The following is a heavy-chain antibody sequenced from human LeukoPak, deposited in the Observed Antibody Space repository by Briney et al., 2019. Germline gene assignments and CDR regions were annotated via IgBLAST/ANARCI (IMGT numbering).Heavy chain of an antibody. Sequence: GASVNVSCKASRYTFTSYGISGVRQAPGQGLEGMGWISAYNGNTNYAQTLQGRVTMTTDTSTSTAYMELRSLRSDDTAVYYCALKAYYYGSSGSGFDYWGQGTMVTVSS. V-gene: IGHV1-18*01. CDR1: RYTFTSYG. D-gene: IGHD3-22*01. J-gene: IGHJ4*02. CDR3: ALKAYYYGSSGSGFDY. CDR2: ISAYNGNT.